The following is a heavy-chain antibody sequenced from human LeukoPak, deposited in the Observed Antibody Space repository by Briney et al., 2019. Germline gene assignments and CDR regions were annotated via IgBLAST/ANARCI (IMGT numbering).Heavy chain of an antibody. CDR3: AKDINKDAVTTFAGFLDP. CDR1: GFTFSSYG. V-gene: IGHV3-30*02. Sequence: PGGSLRLSCAASGFTFSSYGMHWVRQAPGKGLEWVAFIRYDGSNKYYADSVKGRFTISRDNSKNTLYLQMNSLRAEDTAVYYCAKDINKDAVTTFAGFLDPWGQGTLVTVSS. D-gene: IGHD4-17*01. CDR2: IRYDGSNK. J-gene: IGHJ5*02.